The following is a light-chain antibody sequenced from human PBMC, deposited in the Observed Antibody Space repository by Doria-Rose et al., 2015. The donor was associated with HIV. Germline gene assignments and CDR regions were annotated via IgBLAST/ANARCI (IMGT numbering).Light chain of an antibody. CDR3: QQYYSIPRT. CDR1: QSVLYSSNNKNY. CDR2: WAS. Sequence: VSLGERATINCKSSQSVLYSSNNKNYLAWYQQKTGQPPKLLIYWASTRESGVPDRFSGSGSGTDFALTISSLQAEDVAVYYCQQYYSIPRTFGQGTKVEIK. V-gene: IGKV4-1*01. J-gene: IGKJ1*01.